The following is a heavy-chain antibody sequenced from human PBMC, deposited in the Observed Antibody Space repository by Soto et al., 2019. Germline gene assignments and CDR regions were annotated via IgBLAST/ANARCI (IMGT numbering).Heavy chain of an antibody. Sequence: ESRSHTGPLAAYAPRSCGSSCVWQPPGKGLEWIGSVYYSGNNSGSTSYNPSLKSRVTISVDESKNQFSLKLNSVTSAEAAVFYCTRGSGDYWGQGTLV. V-gene: IGHV4-59*01. CDR1: AYAPRSCG. J-gene: IGHJ4*02. D-gene: IGHD6-25*01. CDR2: VYYSGNNSGST. CDR3: TRGSGDY.